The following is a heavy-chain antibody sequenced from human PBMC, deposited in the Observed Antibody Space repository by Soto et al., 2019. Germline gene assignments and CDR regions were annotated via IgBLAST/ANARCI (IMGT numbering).Heavy chain of an antibody. D-gene: IGHD5-18*01. Sequence: QVQLVQSGAEVKKPGASVKVSCKASGYTFTSYGISWVRQAPGQGLEWMGWISAYNGNTNYAQKLQGRVTMTTDTSTRTAYMELRSLRSDVTAVYYCAREYVDTAMVGAFDIWGQGTMVTVSS. J-gene: IGHJ3*02. V-gene: IGHV1-18*04. CDR2: ISAYNGNT. CDR3: AREYVDTAMVGAFDI. CDR1: GYTFTSYG.